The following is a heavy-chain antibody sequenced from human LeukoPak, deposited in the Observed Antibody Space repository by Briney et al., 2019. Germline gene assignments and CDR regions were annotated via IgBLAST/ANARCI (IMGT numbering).Heavy chain of an antibody. V-gene: IGHV3-7*05. J-gene: IGHJ4*02. CDR1: GFTFSTYW. D-gene: IGHD6-13*01. Sequence: GGSLRLSCAASGFTFSTYWLTWVRQPPGKGLEWVANIKQDGSEKYYVDSVKGRFTISRDNAKNSLYLQMNSLGAEDTAVYYCARRGTSSSWAHFDYWGQGTLVTVSS. CDR3: ARRGTSSSWAHFDY. CDR2: IKQDGSEK.